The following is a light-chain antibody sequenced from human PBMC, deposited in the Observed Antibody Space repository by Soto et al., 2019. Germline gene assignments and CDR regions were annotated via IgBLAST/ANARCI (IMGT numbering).Light chain of an antibody. CDR3: SSYAGSNVYV. CDR2: DVS. CDR1: NSDIGSYNY. Sequence: QSALTQPPSASGSPGQALTISCTGTNSDIGSYNYVSWYQQHPGKAPKLMIYDVSEWPSGVPDRFSGSKSGNTASLTVSGLQAEDEADYYCSSYAGSNVYVFGSGTKVTVL. V-gene: IGLV2-8*01. J-gene: IGLJ1*01.